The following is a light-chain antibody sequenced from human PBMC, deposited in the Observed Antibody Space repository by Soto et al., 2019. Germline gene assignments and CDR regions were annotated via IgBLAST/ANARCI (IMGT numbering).Light chain of an antibody. CDR3: QEYERYLWT. V-gene: IGKV3D-15*01. CDR2: DAS. Sequence: EIRLKQSTSTVPASVGESATLSCRASQSINSSVAWYQQKPGQAPKLLIYDASSWATGVPDRFSGRGSGTDFTLTIGSLEPDDFAVYYIQEYERYLWTFGQGTKVDIK. J-gene: IGKJ1*01. CDR1: QSINSS.